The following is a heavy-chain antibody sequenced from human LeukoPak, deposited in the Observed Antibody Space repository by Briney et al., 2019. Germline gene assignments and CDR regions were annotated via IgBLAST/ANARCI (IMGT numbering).Heavy chain of an antibody. V-gene: IGHV4-34*01. D-gene: IGHD3-22*01. J-gene: IGHJ4*02. CDR1: GGSFSGYY. Sequence: SETLSLTCAVYGGSFSGYYWSWIRQPPGKGLQWIGEINHSGSTNYNPSLKSRVTISVDTSKNQFSLKLSSVTAADTAVYYCARGRRRSSITMIVVVIHNPIYFDYWGQGTLVTVSS. CDR2: INHSGST. CDR3: ARGRRRSSITMIVVVIHNPIYFDY.